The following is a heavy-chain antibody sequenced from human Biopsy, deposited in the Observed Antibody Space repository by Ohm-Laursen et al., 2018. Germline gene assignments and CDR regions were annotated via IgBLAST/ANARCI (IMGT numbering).Heavy chain of an antibody. CDR1: GFTFSTYW. Sequence: SLRLSCAASGFTFSTYWMHWVRQAPGKGLEWVSLISSGSSPIYYADSVTGRFTISRDDAKNSLYLQMNSLRAEDTAVYYCARGRTGGWGQGTLVTVSS. CDR3: ARGRTGG. CDR2: ISSGSSPI. V-gene: IGHV3-48*01. J-gene: IGHJ4*02. D-gene: IGHD1/OR15-1a*01.